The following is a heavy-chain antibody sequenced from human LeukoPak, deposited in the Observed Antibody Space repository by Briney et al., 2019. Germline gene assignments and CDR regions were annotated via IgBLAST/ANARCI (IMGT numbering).Heavy chain of an antibody. J-gene: IGHJ4*02. CDR3: ARELRYYYDSSGYFRGSYYFDY. D-gene: IGHD3-22*01. CDR1: GFTVSSNY. Sequence: GSLRLSCAASGFTVSSNYMSWVRQAPGKGLEWVSVIYSGGSTYYADSVKGRFTISRDNSKNTLYLQMNSLRAEDTAVYYCARELRYYYDSSGYFRGSYYFDYWGQGTLVTVSS. CDR2: IYSGGST. V-gene: IGHV3-53*01.